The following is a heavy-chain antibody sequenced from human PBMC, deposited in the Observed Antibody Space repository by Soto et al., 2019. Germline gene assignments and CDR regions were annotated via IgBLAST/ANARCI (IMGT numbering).Heavy chain of an antibody. J-gene: IGHJ3*02. Sequence: SETLALTCAISCGSFSIDYWGVTRQPPGRGLEWIAYIYYGGSTNYNPSLRSRVTISLDTSKSQFSLNLRSVTAADTAVYYCARVDIGVYAFDMWGQGTMVTVSS. V-gene: IGHV4-59*01. CDR2: IYYGGST. CDR3: ARVDIGVYAFDM. D-gene: IGHD2-8*01. CDR1: CGSFSIDY.